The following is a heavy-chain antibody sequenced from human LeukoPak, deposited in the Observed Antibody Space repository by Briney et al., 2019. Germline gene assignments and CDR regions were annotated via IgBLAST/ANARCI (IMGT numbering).Heavy chain of an antibody. J-gene: IGHJ5*02. CDR2: INPDSGDT. CDR1: GYWRTGYY. Sequence: SALKVSGKASGYWRTGYYLHWVRQAPGQGLEWIGWINPDSGDTNYLQKFQGKVAMTRDTSISAPYMELSSLRSDDTAVYYCTRDLLGGAGTFDPWGQGNLVTVSS. V-gene: IGHV1-2*02. CDR3: TRDLLGGAGTFDP. D-gene: IGHD3-10*01.